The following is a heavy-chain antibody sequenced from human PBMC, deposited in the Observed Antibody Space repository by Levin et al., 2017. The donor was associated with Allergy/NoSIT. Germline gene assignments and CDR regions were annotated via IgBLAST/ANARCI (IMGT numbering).Heavy chain of an antibody. CDR1: GFTFSSYS. D-gene: IGHD1-26*01. V-gene: IGHV3-21*01. CDR2: ISSSSSYI. CDR3: ERASVGATDY. J-gene: IGHJ4*02. Sequence: GGSLRLSCAASGFTFSSYSMNWVRQAPGKGLEWVSSISSSSSYIYYADSVKGRFTISRDNAKNSLYLQMNSLRAEETAVYYCERASVGATDYWGQGTLVTVSS.